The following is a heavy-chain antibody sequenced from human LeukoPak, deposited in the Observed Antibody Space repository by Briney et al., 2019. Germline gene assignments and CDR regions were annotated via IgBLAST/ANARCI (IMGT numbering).Heavy chain of an antibody. D-gene: IGHD5-18*01. CDR3: AKDGATAMADY. CDR2: ISYDGSNK. V-gene: IGHV3-30*18. Sequence: GRSLRLSCAASGFTFSSYGMHWVRQAPGKGLEWVAVISYDGSNKYYADSVKGRFTISGDNSKNTPYLQMNSLRAEDTAVHYCAKDGATAMADYWGQGTLVTVSS. J-gene: IGHJ4*02. CDR1: GFTFSSYG.